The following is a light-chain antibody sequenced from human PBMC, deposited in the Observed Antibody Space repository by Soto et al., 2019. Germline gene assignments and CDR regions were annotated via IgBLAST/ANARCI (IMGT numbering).Light chain of an antibody. V-gene: IGLV2-14*01. CDR1: SSDVGDYNY. CDR2: DVS. CDR3: SSYTSSTTRV. Sequence: QSALTQPASVSGSPGQSITISCTGTSSDVGDYNYVSWYQQHPGKAPKLMIYDVSNRPSGVSNRFSGFKSGSTASLTISGLQAEDEADYYCSSYTSSTTRVFGTGTKVTVL. J-gene: IGLJ1*01.